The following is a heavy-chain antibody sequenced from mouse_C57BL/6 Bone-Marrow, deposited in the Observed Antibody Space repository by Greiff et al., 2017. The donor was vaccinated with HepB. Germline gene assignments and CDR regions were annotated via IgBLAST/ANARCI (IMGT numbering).Heavy chain of an antibody. CDR1: GYTFTSYW. Sequence: QVQLQQSGAELVKPGASVKMSCKASGYTFTSYWITWVKQRPGQGLEWIGDIYPGSGSTNYNEKFKSKATLTVDTSSSTAYMQLSSLTSEDSAVYYCAYYYGSSYLFAYWGQGTLVTVSA. D-gene: IGHD1-1*01. CDR2: IYPGSGST. V-gene: IGHV1-55*01. J-gene: IGHJ3*01. CDR3: AYYYGSSYLFAY.